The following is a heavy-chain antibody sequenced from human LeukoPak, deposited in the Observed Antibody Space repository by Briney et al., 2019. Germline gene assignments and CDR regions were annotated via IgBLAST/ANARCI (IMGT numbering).Heavy chain of an antibody. D-gene: IGHD3-16*01. CDR3: ARLGGAGPRRYFDY. CDR1: GGSISSSIYY. J-gene: IGHJ4*02. Sequence: SETLSLTCTVPGGSISSSIYYWDWIRQPPGKGLEWIGSIYYSGSTYYNPSLKSRVTISVDTSKNHFSLKLSSVTAADTAVYYCARLGGAGPRRYFDYWGQGTLVTVSS. CDR2: IYYSGST. V-gene: IGHV4-39*02.